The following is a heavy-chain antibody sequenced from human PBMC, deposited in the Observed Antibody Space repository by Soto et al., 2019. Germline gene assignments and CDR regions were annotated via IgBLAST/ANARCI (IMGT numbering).Heavy chain of an antibody. D-gene: IGHD3-22*01. J-gene: IGHJ2*01. CDR1: GGSISSSSYY. Sequence: QLQLQESGPGLVKPSETLSLTCTVSGGSISSSSYYWGWIRQPPGKGLEWIGGIYYSGSTYYNPSLKSRVTISVDTSKNPFSLKLSSVTAADTAVYYCARQQDYYDSSGYYHWYFDLWGRGTLVTVSS. V-gene: IGHV4-39*01. CDR3: ARQQDYYDSSGYYHWYFDL. CDR2: IYYSGST.